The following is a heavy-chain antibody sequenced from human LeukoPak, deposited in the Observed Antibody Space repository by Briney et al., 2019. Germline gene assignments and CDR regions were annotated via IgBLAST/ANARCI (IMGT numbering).Heavy chain of an antibody. CDR2: IWHQGSNK. Sequence: SLTLSCPASGFTFSTYGMHWVRQAPGQGLEWVARIWHQGSNKYYAHPVKDRFTNSRNNAKNTLYLQMNSLRGEDTAVYYCAREQGYYSVPGYWGQGTQVTVSS. CDR3: AREQGYYSVPGY. D-gene: IGHD3-22*01. CDR1: GFTFSTYG. J-gene: IGHJ4*02. V-gene: IGHV3-33*08.